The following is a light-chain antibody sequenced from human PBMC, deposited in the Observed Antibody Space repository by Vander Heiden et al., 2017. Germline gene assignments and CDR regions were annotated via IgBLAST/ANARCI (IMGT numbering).Light chain of an antibody. V-gene: IGKV1-33*01. CDR1: QDISNY. J-gene: IGKJ4*01. CDR2: NAS. Sequence: DRQMCQSPFSLSASVGDRVTSTCQASQDISNYLNWYQQKPEKAPKLLIYNASNLETRVPSRFSGSRSGTDFTFTISSLQPEDIATYYCQQYDNLPLTFGGGTKVEIK. CDR3: QQYDNLPLT.